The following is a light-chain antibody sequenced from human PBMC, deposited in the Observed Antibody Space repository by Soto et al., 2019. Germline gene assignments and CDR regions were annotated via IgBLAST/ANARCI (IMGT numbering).Light chain of an antibody. CDR3: QQYYNWPLT. CDR2: GAS. CDR1: QTVSSN. J-gene: IGKJ4*01. V-gene: IGKV3D-15*01. Sequence: EIVMTQSPATLSVSPGERATLSCRASQTVSSNLAWYQQKPGQAPRLLIYGASTRATGIPARFSGSGSATDFTLTISSLQSEDFAVYYCQQYYNWPLTFGGGTKVEIK.